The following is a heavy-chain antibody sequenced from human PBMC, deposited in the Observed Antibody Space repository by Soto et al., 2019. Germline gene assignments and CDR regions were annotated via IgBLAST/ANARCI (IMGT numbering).Heavy chain of an antibody. CDR3: ARDRGVRAVMDV. J-gene: IGHJ6*04. V-gene: IGHV3-33*01. CDR2: IWYDGSNK. CDR1: GFTFSSYG. D-gene: IGHD3-10*01. Sequence: GGSLRLSCAASGFTFSSYGMHWVRQAPGKGLEWVAVIWYDGSNKYYADSVKGRFTISRDNSKNTLYLQMNSLRAEDTAVYYCARDRGVRAVMDVWGKGTTVTVSS.